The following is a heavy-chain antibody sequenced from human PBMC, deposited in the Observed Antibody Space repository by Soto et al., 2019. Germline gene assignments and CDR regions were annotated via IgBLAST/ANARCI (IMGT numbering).Heavy chain of an antibody. V-gene: IGHV1-46*01. CDR3: TRLSRVTFIVN. J-gene: IGHJ1*01. D-gene: IGHD3-16*02. Sequence: QVQLVQSVAEVKSPGTSVKVSCQTSGYTFADYSIHWVRQAPGQGLEYMGKVDPATGASDSTQEIQGRVSLTSDASTATVYMELNNLRSEDTAIYYCTRLSRVTFIVNWGQGTLVTVSS. CDR2: VDPATGAS. CDR1: GYTFADYS.